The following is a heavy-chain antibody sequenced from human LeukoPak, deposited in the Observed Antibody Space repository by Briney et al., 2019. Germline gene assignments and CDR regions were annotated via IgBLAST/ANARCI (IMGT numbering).Heavy chain of an antibody. CDR3: ASSSGYWR. CDR2: INPSSDST. Sequence: ASVKVSCKASGYTFTTYAMNWVRQAPGQGLEWMGLINPSSDSTHYAQKFQGRVTMTRDMSTSTVYMELSSLRSEDTAIYYCASSSGYWRWGQGTLVTVSS. J-gene: IGHJ4*02. D-gene: IGHD3-22*01. CDR1: GYTFTTYA. V-gene: IGHV1-46*01.